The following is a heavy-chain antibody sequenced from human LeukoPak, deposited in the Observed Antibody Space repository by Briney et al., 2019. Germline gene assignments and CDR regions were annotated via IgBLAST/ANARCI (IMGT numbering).Heavy chain of an antibody. CDR2: VYNSGST. V-gene: IGHV4-61*02. CDR3: AKRGNWGFFDY. Sequence: SQTLSLTCIVSGGSISRGSYYWNWIRQPAGKGLEWMGRVYNSGSTNYNPSLKSRVTISIDTSKNQFSLKVSSVTAADTAVYYCAKRGNWGFFDYWGQGTLVTVSS. CDR1: GGSISRGSYY. D-gene: IGHD7-27*01. J-gene: IGHJ4*02.